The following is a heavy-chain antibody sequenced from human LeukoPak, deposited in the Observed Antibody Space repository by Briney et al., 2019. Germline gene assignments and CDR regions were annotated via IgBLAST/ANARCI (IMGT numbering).Heavy chain of an antibody. D-gene: IGHD7-27*01. CDR1: GFSVSSDY. Sequence: GGSLRLSCAASGFSVSSDYMNWVRQAPGKGLEWVSAIRGDAGSTGYADSVKGRFTISRDNAKNSLYLQMNSLRVEDTALYYCARVWAWGSGNYFDNWGQGTLVTVSS. V-gene: IGHV3-20*04. CDR3: ARVWAWGSGNYFDN. J-gene: IGHJ4*02. CDR2: IRGDAGST.